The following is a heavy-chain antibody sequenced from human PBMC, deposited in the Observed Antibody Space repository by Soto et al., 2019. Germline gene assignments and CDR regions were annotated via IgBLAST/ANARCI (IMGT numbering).Heavy chain of an antibody. Sequence: SETLSLTCTVSGGSISSYYWSWIRQPPGKGLEWIGYIYYSGSTNYDPSLKSRVTISVDTSKNQFSLKLSSVTAADTAVYYCARAAEYSSSWYPNWFDPWGQGTLVTVSS. CDR3: ARAAEYSSSWYPNWFDP. V-gene: IGHV4-59*01. CDR1: GGSISSYY. D-gene: IGHD6-13*01. CDR2: IYYSGST. J-gene: IGHJ5*02.